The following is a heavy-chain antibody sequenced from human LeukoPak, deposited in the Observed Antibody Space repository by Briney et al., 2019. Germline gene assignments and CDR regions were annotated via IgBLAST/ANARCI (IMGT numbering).Heavy chain of an antibody. V-gene: IGHV4-59*01. D-gene: IGHD3-22*01. CDR2: IYYSGST. Sequence: SETLSLTCTVSGGSISSYYWSWIRQPPGKGREWIGYIYYSGSTNYNPSLKSRVTISVDTSKNQFSLKLSSVTAVDTAVYYCAREDSSGPLDYWGQGTLVTVSS. CDR3: AREDSSGPLDY. CDR1: GGSISSYY. J-gene: IGHJ4*02.